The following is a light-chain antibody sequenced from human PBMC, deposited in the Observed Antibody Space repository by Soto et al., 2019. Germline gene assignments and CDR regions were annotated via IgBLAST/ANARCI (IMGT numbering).Light chain of an antibody. J-gene: IGKJ4*01. V-gene: IGKV3-15*01. Sequence: EIVMTQSPATLSVSPGERATLSCRASQSVSSNLAWYQQKPGHAPRLLIYGASTRATGIPVRFSGSGSGTEFTLSISSLQSEDFAVYYCQHYNNWPPLTFGGGTKV. CDR3: QHYNNWPPLT. CDR1: QSVSSN. CDR2: GAS.